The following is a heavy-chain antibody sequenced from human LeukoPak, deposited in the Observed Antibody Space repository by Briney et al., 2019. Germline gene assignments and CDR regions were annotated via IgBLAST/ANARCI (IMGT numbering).Heavy chain of an antibody. CDR1: GDSFSSSSYY. J-gene: IGHJ6*03. V-gene: IGHV4-39*01. CDR3: PRLSIVGATSSYYMDV. D-gene: IGHD1-26*01. Sequence: PSETLSLTCSVSGDSFSSSSYYWGWIRQPPGKGLEWIGSINYSGTTYYNPSLKSRVTISVDTSKNQFSLRLSSVTVADTAVYYCPRLSIVGATSSYYMDVWGKGTTVTVSS. CDR2: INYSGTT.